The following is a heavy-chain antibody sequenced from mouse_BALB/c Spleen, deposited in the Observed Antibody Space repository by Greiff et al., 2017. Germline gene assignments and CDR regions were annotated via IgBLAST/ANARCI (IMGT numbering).Heavy chain of an antibody. CDR1: GFNIKDYY. CDR2: IDPENGNT. Sequence: EVQLQQSGAELVRPGALVKLSCKASGFNIKDYYMHWVKQRPEQGLEWIGWIDPENGNTIYDPKFQGKASITADTSSNTAYLQLSSLTSEDTAVYYCARYRGWPRWFAYWGQGTVVTVSA. V-gene: IGHV14-1*02. D-gene: IGHD2-3*01. J-gene: IGHJ3*01. CDR3: ARYRGWPRWFAY.